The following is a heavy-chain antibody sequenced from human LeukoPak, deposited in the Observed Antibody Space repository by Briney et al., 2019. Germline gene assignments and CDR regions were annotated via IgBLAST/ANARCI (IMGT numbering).Heavy chain of an antibody. V-gene: IGHV4-39*07. CDR2: IYYSGST. D-gene: IGHD5-18*01. CDR3: ASDRGYSYGYQTLDY. CDR1: DGSISSSSYS. J-gene: IGHJ4*02. Sequence: SETLSLTCTVSDGSISSSSYSWAWIRQPPGKGLEWIGSIYYSGSTYYNPSLKSRVTISVDTSKNQFSLKLSSVTAADTAVYYCASDRGYSYGYQTLDYWGQGTLVTVSS.